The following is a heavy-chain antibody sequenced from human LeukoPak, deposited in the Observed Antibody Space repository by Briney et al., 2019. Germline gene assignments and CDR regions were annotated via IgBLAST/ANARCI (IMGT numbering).Heavy chain of an antibody. Sequence: PGGSLRLSCTVAGFNFWNTCMSWVRQSPGKGLEWVAAIGGGGSDTKYTDSVKGRFTIFRDISKNTLYLQMNSLRAEDTAVYFCAKDVFRWAFDIWGQGTMVTVSS. CDR2: IGGGGSDT. CDR1: GFNFWNTC. V-gene: IGHV3-23*01. J-gene: IGHJ3*02. CDR3: AKDVFRWAFDI. D-gene: IGHD5-24*01.